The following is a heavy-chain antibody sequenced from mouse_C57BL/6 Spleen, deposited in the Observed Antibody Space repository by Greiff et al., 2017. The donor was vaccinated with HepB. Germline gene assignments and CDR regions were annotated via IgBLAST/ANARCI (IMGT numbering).Heavy chain of an antibody. D-gene: IGHD1-1*01. V-gene: IGHV5-17*01. Sequence: EVQRVESGGGLVKPGGSLKLSCAASGFTFSDYGMHWVRQAPEKGLEWVAYISSGSSTIYYADTVKGRFTISRDNAKNTLFLQMTSLRSEDTAMYYCARRDYYGSSYKVYFDYWGQGTTLTVSS. CDR1: GFTFSDYG. J-gene: IGHJ2*01. CDR2: ISSGSSTI. CDR3: ARRDYYGSSYKVYFDY.